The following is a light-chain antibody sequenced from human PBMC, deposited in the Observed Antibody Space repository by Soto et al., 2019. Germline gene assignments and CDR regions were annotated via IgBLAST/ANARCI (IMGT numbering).Light chain of an antibody. J-gene: IGLJ2*01. CDR1: SSDVGGYHY. Sequence: QSALTQPASVSGSPGQSIAISCTGASSDVGGYHYVSWYQHHPGKAPKLLIYNVNNRPSGVSDRFSGSKSGNTASLTISGLQAEDEADYYCSSYTSITTLEVFGGGTKVTV. CDR3: SSYTSITTLEV. CDR2: NVN. V-gene: IGLV2-14*03.